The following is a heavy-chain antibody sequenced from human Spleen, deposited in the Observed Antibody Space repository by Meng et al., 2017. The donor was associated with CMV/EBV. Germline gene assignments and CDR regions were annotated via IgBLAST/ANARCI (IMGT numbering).Heavy chain of an antibody. Sequence: GSISSYYWSWIRQPPGKGLEWIGYIYYSGSTNYNPSLKSRVTISVDTSKNQFSLKLSSVTAADTAVYYCARDLCSSTSCYPYWYFDLWGRGTLVTVSS. D-gene: IGHD2-2*01. V-gene: IGHV4-59*01. CDR2: IYYSGST. CDR1: GSISSYY. J-gene: IGHJ2*01. CDR3: ARDLCSSTSCYPYWYFDL.